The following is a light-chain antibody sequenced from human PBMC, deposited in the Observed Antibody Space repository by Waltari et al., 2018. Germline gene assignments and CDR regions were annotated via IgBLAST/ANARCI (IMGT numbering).Light chain of an antibody. Sequence: QYALTQPASLSGSPGQSITISCTGTSSDVGGYNYVSWFQQHPAKAPKLIIYDVSKRPSGVSNRFSGSKSGNTASLTISGLQAEDEADYYCSSYTSSSTLLFGGGTKLTVL. CDR1: SSDVGGYNY. V-gene: IGLV2-14*01. CDR3: SSYTSSSTLL. CDR2: DVS. J-gene: IGLJ2*01.